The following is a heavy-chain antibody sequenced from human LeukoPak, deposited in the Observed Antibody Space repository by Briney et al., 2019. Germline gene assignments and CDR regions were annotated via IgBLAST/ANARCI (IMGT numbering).Heavy chain of an antibody. CDR2: TYYRSKWYN. J-gene: IGHJ5*02. CDR3: ARVYVGAAAGPNWFDP. Sequence: SQTLSLTCAISRDSVSSNSAAWNWIRQSPSRGLEWLGRTYYRSKWYNDYAVSVKSRITINPDTSKNQFSLQLNSVTPEDTAVYYCARVYVGAAAGPNWFDPWGQGTLVTVSS. D-gene: IGHD6-13*01. V-gene: IGHV6-1*01. CDR1: RDSVSSNSAA.